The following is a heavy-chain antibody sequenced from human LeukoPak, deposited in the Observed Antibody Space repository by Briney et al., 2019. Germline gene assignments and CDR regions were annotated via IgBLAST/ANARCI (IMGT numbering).Heavy chain of an antibody. D-gene: IGHD5-12*01. J-gene: IGHJ4*02. V-gene: IGHV3-53*04. CDR3: ARGGYNGHDPYYFDS. CDR1: GFTVITTY. Sequence: GGSLRLSCSASGFTVITTYMSWVRQAPGKGLECVSVIYTGGNTSYADSVKGRFTISRHNSENKIYLQMDSLRPEDTAVYYCARGGYNGHDPYYFDSWGQGSLVTVSS. CDR2: IYTGGNT.